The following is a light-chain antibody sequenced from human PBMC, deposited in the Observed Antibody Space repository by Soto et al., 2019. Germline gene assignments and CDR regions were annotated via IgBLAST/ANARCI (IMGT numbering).Light chain of an antibody. Sequence: QSVLTQPPSLSGAPGQRVTISCTGSSSNIGANYHVHWYQHLPGTAPKLLIFSDNQRPSGVPDRFSGSKSGTSASLAISGLQSEDEADYYCAAWDDSLNGWVFGGGTKLTVL. CDR2: SDN. V-gene: IGLV1-44*01. CDR3: AAWDDSLNGWV. J-gene: IGLJ3*02. CDR1: SSNIGANYH.